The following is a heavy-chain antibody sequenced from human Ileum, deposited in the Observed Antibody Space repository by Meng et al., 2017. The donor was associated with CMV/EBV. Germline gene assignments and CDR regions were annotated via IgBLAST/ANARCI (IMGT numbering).Heavy chain of an antibody. J-gene: IGHJ5*02. D-gene: IGHD2-2*01. CDR3: ARDPGCDDPSCYGIGWDL. CDR1: GFTFTGYY. Sequence: ASVKVSCKSSGFTFTGYYMHWLRQAPGQGLEWMGWIKVDNGRTDYAQKFQGRVTLTRDTSINTAYMELNMLRHDDTAVYYCARDPGCDDPSCYGIGWDLWEQGKLVTGYS. V-gene: IGHV1-2*02. CDR2: IKVDNGRT.